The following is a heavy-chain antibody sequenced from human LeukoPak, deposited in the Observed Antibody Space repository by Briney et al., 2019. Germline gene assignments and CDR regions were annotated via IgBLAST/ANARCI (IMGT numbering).Heavy chain of an antibody. CDR1: GGSISGSSYY. CDR2: IYYSGST. V-gene: IGHV4-39*01. CDR3: ARHYGP. Sequence: PSETLSLTCTVSGGSISGSSYYWGWIRQPPGKGLEWIGSIYYSGSTYYNPSLKSRVTISVDTSKNQFSLKLNSVTATDTGVYYCARHYGPWGQGTLVTVSS. J-gene: IGHJ4*02. D-gene: IGHD3-10*01.